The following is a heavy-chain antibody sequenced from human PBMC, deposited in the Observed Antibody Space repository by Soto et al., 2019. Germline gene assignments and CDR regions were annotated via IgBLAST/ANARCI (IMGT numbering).Heavy chain of an antibody. V-gene: IGHV5-10-1*01. J-gene: IGHJ4*02. CDR1: GYSFTSYW. Sequence: GESLKISCKGSGYSFTSYWISWVRQMPGKGLEWMGRIDPSDSYTNYSPSFQGHVTISADKSISTAYLQWSSLKASDTAMYYCARLPVRSFSWVGRDYWGQGTLVTVSS. CDR3: ARLPVRSFSWVGRDY. D-gene: IGHD2-15*01. CDR2: IDPSDSYT.